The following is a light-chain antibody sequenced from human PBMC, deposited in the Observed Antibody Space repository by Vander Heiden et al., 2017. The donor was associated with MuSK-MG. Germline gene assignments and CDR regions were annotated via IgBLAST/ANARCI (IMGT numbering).Light chain of an antibody. CDR2: DAA. Sequence: DIQMTQSPSSLSASVGDRVTLTCRASQSISSYLNRYQPKPGQAPKLLMYDAASLRSGVLSRCIGSRAGTEFSPIIISMQPEDDVTYYCRQRYRTPALTFGGGTKVEIK. CDR1: QSISSY. V-gene: IGKV1-39*01. J-gene: IGKJ4*01. CDR3: RQRYRTPALT.